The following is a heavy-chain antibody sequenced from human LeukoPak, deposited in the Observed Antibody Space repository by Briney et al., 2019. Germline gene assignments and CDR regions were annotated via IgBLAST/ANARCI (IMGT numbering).Heavy chain of an antibody. CDR2: INPNSGGT. D-gene: IGHD3-9*01. Sequence: ASVKVSCKASGYTFTGYYMHWVRQAPGQGLEWMGWINPNSGGTNDAQKFQGRVTMTRDTSISTAYMELSRLRSDDTAVYYCARGEGDYDILTGPMTGMDVWGQGTTVTVSS. V-gene: IGHV1-2*02. J-gene: IGHJ6*02. CDR3: ARGEGDYDILTGPMTGMDV. CDR1: GYTFTGYY.